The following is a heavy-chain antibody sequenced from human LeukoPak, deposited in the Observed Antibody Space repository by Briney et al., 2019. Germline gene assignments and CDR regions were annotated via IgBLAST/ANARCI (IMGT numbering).Heavy chain of an antibody. V-gene: IGHV1-18*04. CDR1: GYTFTGYY. CDR2: ISTYNGNT. J-gene: IGHJ4*02. CDR3: ARDRSGWREGDY. Sequence: ASVKVSCKASGYTFTGYYMHWVRQAPGQGLEWMGWISTYNGNTNYAQKLQGRVAMTTDTSTSTAYMELRSLRSDDTAVYYCARDRSGWREGDYWGQGTLVTVSS. D-gene: IGHD6-19*01.